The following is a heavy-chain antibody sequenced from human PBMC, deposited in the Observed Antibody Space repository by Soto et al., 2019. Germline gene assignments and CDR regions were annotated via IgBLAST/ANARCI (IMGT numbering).Heavy chain of an antibody. CDR2: IYYSGST. D-gene: IGHD1-7*01. J-gene: IGHJ4*02. Sequence: LSLTRTVSGGSISSGDYYWSWIRQPPGKGLEWIGYIYYSGSTYYNPSLKSRVTISVDTSKNQFSLRVTSLTAADTAVYYCASRDPGTSVDYWGQGTLVTVSS. V-gene: IGHV4-30-4*01. CDR3: ASRDPGTSVDY. CDR1: GGSISSGDYY.